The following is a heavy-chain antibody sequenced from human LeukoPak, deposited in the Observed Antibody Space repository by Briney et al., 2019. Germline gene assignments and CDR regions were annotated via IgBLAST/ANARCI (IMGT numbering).Heavy chain of an antibody. CDR3: AKDPHYDSSGYYYVGAFDI. CDR2: ISYGGSNK. Sequence: PGRSLRLSCAASGFTFSSYGMHWVRQAPGKGLEWVAVISYGGSNKYYADSVKGRFTISRDNSKNTLYLQMNSLRAEDTAVYYCAKDPHYDSSGYYYVGAFDIWGQGTMVTVSS. J-gene: IGHJ3*02. D-gene: IGHD3-22*01. V-gene: IGHV3-30*18. CDR1: GFTFSSYG.